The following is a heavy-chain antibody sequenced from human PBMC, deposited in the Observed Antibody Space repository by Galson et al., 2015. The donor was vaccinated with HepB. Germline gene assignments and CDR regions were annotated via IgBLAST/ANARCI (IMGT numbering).Heavy chain of an antibody. D-gene: IGHD2-21*02. Sequence: SLRLSCAASGFTFSSYAMSWVRQAPGRGLEWVSAISGSGGSTFYANSVKGRFTISRDNPKNTLYLQMNSLRAEDTAVYYRAKDPGSGWFCRLGDCYSRWYFDLWGRGTLVTASS. CDR1: GFTFSSYA. CDR3: AKDPGSGWFCRLGDCYSRWYFDL. J-gene: IGHJ2*01. V-gene: IGHV3-23*01. CDR2: ISGSGGST.